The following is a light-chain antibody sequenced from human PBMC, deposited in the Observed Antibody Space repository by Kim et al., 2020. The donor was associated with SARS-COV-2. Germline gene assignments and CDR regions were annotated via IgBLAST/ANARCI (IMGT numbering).Light chain of an antibody. CDR2: KAS. Sequence: DIQMTQSPSTLSASVGDRVTITCRASQSISSWLAWYQQKPRKAPKLLIYKASSLESGVPSRFSRSGSGTEFTLTISSLQPDDFATYYCQQYNTYLWTFGQGTKVDIK. J-gene: IGKJ1*01. V-gene: IGKV1-5*03. CDR1: QSISSW. CDR3: QQYNTYLWT.